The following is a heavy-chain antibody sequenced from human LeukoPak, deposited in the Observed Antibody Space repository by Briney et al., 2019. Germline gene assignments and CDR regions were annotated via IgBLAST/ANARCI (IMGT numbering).Heavy chain of an antibody. V-gene: IGHV4-34*01. CDR1: GGSFSGYY. D-gene: IGHD3-22*01. Sequence: SETLSLTCAVYGGSFSGYYWSWIRQPPGKGLEWIGEINHSGGTNYNPSLKSRVTISVDTSKNQFSLKLSSVTAADTAVYYCARGAPRITMIVVVIKPIFDYWGQGTLVTVSS. CDR3: ARGAPRITMIVVVIKPIFDY. J-gene: IGHJ4*02. CDR2: INHSGGT.